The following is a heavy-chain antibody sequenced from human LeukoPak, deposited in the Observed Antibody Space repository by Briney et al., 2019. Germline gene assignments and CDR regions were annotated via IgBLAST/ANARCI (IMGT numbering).Heavy chain of an antibody. V-gene: IGHV3-9*01. CDR2: ISWNSGSI. D-gene: IGHD6-13*01. CDR3: AKDSSSWFVGDWFDP. CDR1: GFTFDDYA. Sequence: PGRSLRLSCAASGFTFDDYAMHWVRQAPGKGLEWVSGISWNSGSIGYADSVKGRFTISRDNAKNSLYLQMNSLRAEDTALYYCAKDSSSWFVGDWFDPWGQGTLVTVSS. J-gene: IGHJ5*02.